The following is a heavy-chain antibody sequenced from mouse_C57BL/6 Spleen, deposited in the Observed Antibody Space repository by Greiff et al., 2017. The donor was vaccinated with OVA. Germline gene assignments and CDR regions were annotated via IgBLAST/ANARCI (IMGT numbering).Heavy chain of an antibody. CDR2: IYPSDSET. V-gene: IGHV1-61*01. D-gene: IGHD3-2*02. J-gene: IGHJ1*03. CDR3: ARFLSRYWYFDV. Sequence: VQLQQPGAELVRPGSSVKLSCKASGYTFTSYWMDWVKQRPGQGLEWIGNIYPSDSETHYNQKFKDKATLTVDKSSSTAYMQLSSLTSEDSAVYYCARFLSRYWYFDVWGTGTTVTVSS. CDR1: GYTFTSYW.